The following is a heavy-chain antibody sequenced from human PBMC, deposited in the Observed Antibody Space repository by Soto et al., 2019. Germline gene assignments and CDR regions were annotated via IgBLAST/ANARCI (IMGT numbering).Heavy chain of an antibody. V-gene: IGHV4-30-4*01. J-gene: IGHJ5*02. CDR2: IYYSGST. CDR1: GGSISSGDYY. Sequence: PSETLSLTCTVSGGSISSGDYYWSWIRQPPGKGLEWIGYIYYSGSTYYNPSLKSRVTISVDTSKNQFSLKLSSVTAADTAVYYCARGNGWDFSKWFDPWGQGTLVTVS. D-gene: IGHD4-4*01. CDR3: ARGNGWDFSKWFDP.